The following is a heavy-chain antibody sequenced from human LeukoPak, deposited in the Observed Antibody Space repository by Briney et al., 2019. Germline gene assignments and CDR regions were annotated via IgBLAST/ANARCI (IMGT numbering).Heavy chain of an antibody. D-gene: IGHD3-22*01. CDR2: IVVGSGNT. Sequence: ASVKVSCKASGYTFTSYYMHWVRQARGQRLEWIGWIVVGSGNTNYAQKFQERVTITRDMSTSTAYMELSSLRSEDTAVYYCAAGTSKYYYDSSAYVWGQGTTVTVSS. CDR1: GYTFTSYY. J-gene: IGHJ6*02. CDR3: AAGTSKYYYDSSAYV. V-gene: IGHV1-58*02.